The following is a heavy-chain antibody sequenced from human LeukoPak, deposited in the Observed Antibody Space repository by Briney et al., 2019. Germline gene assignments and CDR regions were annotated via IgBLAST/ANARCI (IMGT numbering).Heavy chain of an antibody. J-gene: IGHJ3*02. CDR3: ARPSLRLGYCSGGSCYDAFDI. D-gene: IGHD2-15*01. Sequence: ASVKVSCKASGYTFTGYYMHWVRQAPGQGLEWMGWINPNSGGTDYAQKFQARVTMTRDTSISTAYMELSRLRSDDTAVYYCARPSLRLGYCSGGSCYDAFDIWGQGTMVTVSS. CDR2: INPNSGGT. V-gene: IGHV1-2*02. CDR1: GYTFTGYY.